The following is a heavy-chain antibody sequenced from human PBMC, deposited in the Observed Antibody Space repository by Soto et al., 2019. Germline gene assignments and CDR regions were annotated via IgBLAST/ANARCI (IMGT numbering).Heavy chain of an antibody. D-gene: IGHD3-22*01. J-gene: IGHJ4*02. Sequence: QVQLVQSGAEVKKPGASGKVSCKASGYTFTSYGISWVRQAPGQGREWMGGISAYNGNTNYAQKLQGRVTMTTDTSTSTGDMELRSLRSDDTAVYYWSRDLDAYYYDRSGSCLLYWGQGTLVTVSS. CDR3: SRDLDAYYYDRSGSCLLY. CDR2: ISAYNGNT. CDR1: GYTFTSYG. V-gene: IGHV1-18*01.